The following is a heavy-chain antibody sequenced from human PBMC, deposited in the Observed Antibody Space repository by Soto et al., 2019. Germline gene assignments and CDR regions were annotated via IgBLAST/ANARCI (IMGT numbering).Heavy chain of an antibody. CDR1: GFSFNNAW. CDR2: IKSKTNGGTT. J-gene: IGHJ3*01. CDR3: ATEFSTTLDAFDV. Sequence: PGGSLRLSCAVSGFSFNNAWMTWVRQAPGKGLEWVGRIKSKTNGGTTDYAAPVKGRFIISRDDSKNTLYLQLNSLKTEDTAMYYCATEFSTTLDAFDVWGQGTMVTVSS. V-gene: IGHV3-15*01. D-gene: IGHD4-17*01.